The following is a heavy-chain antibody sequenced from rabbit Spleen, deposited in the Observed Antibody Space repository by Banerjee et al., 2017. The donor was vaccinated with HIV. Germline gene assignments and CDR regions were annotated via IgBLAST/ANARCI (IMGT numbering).Heavy chain of an antibody. D-gene: IGHD2-1*01. CDR1: GFDFSNYG. CDR3: VRDQAGDGGWNFNL. J-gene: IGHJ4*01. CDR2: IEPIFGNT. Sequence: QEQLVESGGGLVQPGGSLKLSCKASGFDFSNYGVSWVRQAPGKGLEWIGYIEPIFGNTYYANWVNGRFTISSHNAPNTLYLELSSLTAADTATYFCVRDQAGDGGWNFNLWGQGTLVTVS. V-gene: IGHV1S47*01.